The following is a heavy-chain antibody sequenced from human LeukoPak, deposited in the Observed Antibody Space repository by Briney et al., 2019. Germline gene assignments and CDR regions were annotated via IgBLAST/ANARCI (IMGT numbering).Heavy chain of an antibody. V-gene: IGHV4-39*07. D-gene: IGHD3-10*01. CDR3: ARGGVTPLWFGEISGWFDP. CDR1: GASITNNKYF. J-gene: IGHJ5*02. Sequence: PSETLSLTCAVSGASITNNKYFWGWVRQPPGKGLEHVGSTDYTGSTYYNPSLKSRVTISADTSKNQFSLKLSSVTAADTAVYYCARGGVTPLWFGEISGWFDPWGQGTLVTVSS. CDR2: TDYTGST.